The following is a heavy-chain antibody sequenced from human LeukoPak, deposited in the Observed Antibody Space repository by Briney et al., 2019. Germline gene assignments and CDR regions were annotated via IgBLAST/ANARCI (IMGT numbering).Heavy chain of an antibody. Sequence: GESLKISCKGSGYRFTCYWIGWVRQMPGKGLEWMGIIYPGDSDTRYSPSFQGQVTISADRSISTAYLQWSSLKASDTAMYYCARLEEHLTPEDYWGQGTLVTVSS. J-gene: IGHJ4*02. CDR1: GYRFTCYW. CDR3: ARLEEHLTPEDY. D-gene: IGHD1-26*01. V-gene: IGHV5-51*01. CDR2: IYPGDSDT.